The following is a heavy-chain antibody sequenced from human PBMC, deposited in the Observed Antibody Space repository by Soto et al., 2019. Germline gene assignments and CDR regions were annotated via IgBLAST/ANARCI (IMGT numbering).Heavy chain of an antibody. D-gene: IGHD2-15*01. J-gene: IGHJ4*02. CDR3: ARGAARGKGGFDY. CDR2: IYYSGST. Sequence: QVQLQESGPGLVKPSETLSLTCTVSGGSVSSGSYYWSWIRQPPGKGLEWIGYIYYSGSTNYNPSLKSRVTISVDTSKNQFSLKLSSVTAADTAVYYCARGAARGKGGFDYWGQGTLVTVSS. CDR1: GGSVSSGSYY. V-gene: IGHV4-61*01.